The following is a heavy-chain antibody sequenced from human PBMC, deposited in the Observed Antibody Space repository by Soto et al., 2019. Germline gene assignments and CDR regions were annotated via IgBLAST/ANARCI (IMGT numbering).Heavy chain of an antibody. V-gene: IGHV3-9*02. CDR3: AMSNSNDLYYHFES. CDR1: GFTSDDYV. J-gene: IGHJ4*02. CDR2: INWNSDTI. D-gene: IGHD3-22*01. Sequence: HPGGSLRLSCAASGFTSDDYVMHWVRQAPGKGLEWVSGINWNSDTIGYADSVKGRFTVSRDNAKGSLLLQMSSLRAEDTAVYFCAMSNSNDLYYHFESWGQGTPVTVS.